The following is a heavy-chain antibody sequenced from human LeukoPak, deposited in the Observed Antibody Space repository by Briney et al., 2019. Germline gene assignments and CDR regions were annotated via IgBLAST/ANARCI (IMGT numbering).Heavy chain of an antibody. D-gene: IGHD3-3*01. CDR3: GRETDFGVVTN. Sequence: SATLSLTCAISGDSVSSNGASWNWNRQSPSRGLEWLGRTYYRSQQWHSDYAPSVKGRITLNPDTSKNQFSLQLNSMTPEDTAVYYCGRETDFGVVTNWGQGALVPVSS. V-gene: IGHV6-1*01. CDR1: GDSVSSNGAS. J-gene: IGHJ4*02. CDR2: TYYRSQQWHS.